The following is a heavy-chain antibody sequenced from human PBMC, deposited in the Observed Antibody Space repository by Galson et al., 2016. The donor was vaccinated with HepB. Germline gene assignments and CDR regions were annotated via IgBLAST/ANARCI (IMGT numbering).Heavy chain of an antibody. Sequence: SLRLSCAASGFTFSNYAMQWVRQPPGKGLEWVALISNDGTNKYLADSVRGRFTISRDNSENTLYVQKNSLRIEDTAVYFCARNYESGGYLSAFDYYGVDVWGPGTTVTVSS. CDR2: ISNDGTNK. CDR3: ARNYESGGYLSAFDYYGVDV. J-gene: IGHJ6*02. CDR1: GFTFSNYA. V-gene: IGHV3-30*04. D-gene: IGHD3-22*01.